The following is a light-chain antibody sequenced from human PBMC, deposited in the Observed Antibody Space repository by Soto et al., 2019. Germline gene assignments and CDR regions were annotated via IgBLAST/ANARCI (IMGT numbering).Light chain of an antibody. CDR3: QQYMSSVT. CDR2: GAS. J-gene: IGKJ1*01. V-gene: IGKV3-20*01. Sequence: EIVLTQSPGSLSLSPGQRATLSCRASQSVDTTFFAWYQKKPGQAPRLLIYGASKRATGIPDRVSGSGSGTDFTLIISRLEPEDFAVYYCQQYMSSVTFGQGTKVDIK. CDR1: QSVDTTF.